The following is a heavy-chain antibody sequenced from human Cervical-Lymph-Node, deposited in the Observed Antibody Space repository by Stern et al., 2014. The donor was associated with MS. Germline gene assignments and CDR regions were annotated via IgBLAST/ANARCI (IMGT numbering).Heavy chain of an antibody. CDR2: ISSGGNNR. Sequence: VQLLESGGGVVQPGGSLRLSCAASGFTFNRSPIHWVRQAPGKGLEWVAFISSGGNNRYYRDSVKGRFTMSRDNSKNTVYLQMNSLRPEDSAVFYCAREGPTGDHFDYWGQGTLVTVSS. CDR1: GFTFNRSP. V-gene: IGHV3-30*04. J-gene: IGHJ4*02. CDR3: AREGPTGDHFDY. D-gene: IGHD4-17*01.